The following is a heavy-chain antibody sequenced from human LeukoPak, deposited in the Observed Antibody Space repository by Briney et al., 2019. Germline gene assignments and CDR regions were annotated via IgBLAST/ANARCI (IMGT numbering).Heavy chain of an antibody. CDR3: ARGPGDYYDSSGYYDTPYYYYMDV. CDR1: GGSLSSYY. J-gene: IGHJ6*03. CDR2: IYTSGST. D-gene: IGHD3-22*01. V-gene: IGHV4-4*07. Sequence: SETLSLTCPVSGGSLSSYYWSWIRQPAGKELEGIGCIYTSGSTNYNPSLKSRVTISVDTSKNQFSLKLSSVTAADTAVYYCARGPGDYYDSSGYYDTPYYYYMDVWGKGTTVTISS.